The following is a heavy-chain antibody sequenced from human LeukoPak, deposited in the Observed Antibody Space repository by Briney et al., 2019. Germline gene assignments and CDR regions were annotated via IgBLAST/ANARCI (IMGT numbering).Heavy chain of an antibody. V-gene: IGHV4-38-2*02. J-gene: IGHJ4*02. Sequence: SETLSLTCTVSGYSISSGSYWGWIRQPPGKGLEWVGSIYHSGSTYHNPSLKSRVTISVDTSKNQFSLKLSSVTAADTAVYYCAREVTLPYSSSWYYFDYWGQGTLVTVSS. D-gene: IGHD6-13*01. CDR3: AREVTLPYSSSWYYFDY. CDR1: GYSISSGSY. CDR2: IYHSGST.